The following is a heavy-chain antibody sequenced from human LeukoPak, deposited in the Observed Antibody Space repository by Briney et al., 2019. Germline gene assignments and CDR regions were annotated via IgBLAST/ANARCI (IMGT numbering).Heavy chain of an antibody. CDR3: AKHRAELLWFGFFDY. CDR2: ISGSGGST. J-gene: IGHJ4*02. CDR1: GFTFSSYA. Sequence: GGSLRLSCAASGFTFSSYAMSWVRKAPGKGLEWVSAISGSGGSTYYADSVKGRFTISRDNSKNTLYLQMNSLRAEDTAVYYCAKHRAELLWFGFFDYWGQGTLVTVSS. V-gene: IGHV3-23*01. D-gene: IGHD3-10*01.